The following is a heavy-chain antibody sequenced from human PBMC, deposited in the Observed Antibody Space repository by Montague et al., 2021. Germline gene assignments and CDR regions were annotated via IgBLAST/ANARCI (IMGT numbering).Heavy chain of an antibody. V-gene: IGHV3-30-3*01. CDR3: ARWRVYYDSSGYAA. D-gene: IGHD3-22*01. CDR1: GFTFSTFP. Sequence: LRLSCAASGFTFSTFPMHWVRQAPGRGLEWVALISHDGSNKYYADSVRGRFTVSRDNSKNTLYLQTSSLRADDTAVYYCARWRVYYDSSGYAAWGRGTLVTVSS. J-gene: IGHJ5*02. CDR2: ISHDGSNK.